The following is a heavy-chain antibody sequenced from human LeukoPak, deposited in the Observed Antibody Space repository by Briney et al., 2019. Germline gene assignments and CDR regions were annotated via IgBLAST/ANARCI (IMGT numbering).Heavy chain of an antibody. CDR2: INPNSGGT. J-gene: IGHJ6*02. D-gene: IGHD3-22*01. V-gene: IGHV1-2*02. CDR1: GYTFTGYY. CDR3: AREYDSSGYSYYGMDV. Sequence: ASVKVSCKASGYTFTGYYMHWVRQAPGQGLEWMGWINPNSGGTNYAQKSQGGVTMTRDTSISTAYMELSRLRSDDTAVYYCAREYDSSGYSYYGMDVWGQGTTVTVSS.